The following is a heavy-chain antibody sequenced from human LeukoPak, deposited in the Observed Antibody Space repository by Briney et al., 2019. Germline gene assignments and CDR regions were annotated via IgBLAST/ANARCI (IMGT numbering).Heavy chain of an antibody. V-gene: IGHV1-46*01. CDR2: INPSGGST. CDR1: GYTFTSYF. D-gene: IGHD6-19*01. J-gene: IGHJ4*02. Sequence: ASVKVSCKASGYTFTSYFMHWVRQAPGQGLEWMGIINPSGGSTTYAQKFQGRVTMTRDMSTSTVYMELSSLRSEDTAVYYCGRDAGLSSAWGIIPGYYFDYWGRGTLVTVSS. CDR3: GRDAGLSSAWGIIPGYYFDY.